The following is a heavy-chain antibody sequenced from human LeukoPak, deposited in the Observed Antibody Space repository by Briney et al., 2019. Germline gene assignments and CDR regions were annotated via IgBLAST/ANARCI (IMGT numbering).Heavy chain of an antibody. Sequence: PSETLSLTCTVSGGSINNYFWNWLRQPPGKGLEWIGYIYYSGSTNYNPSLKSRVTISLDTSKNQFSLKLSSVTAADTAVYYCARGTYDGYRFDFWGQGTLVTVSS. CDR2: IYYSGST. D-gene: IGHD5-24*01. CDR3: ARGTYDGYRFDF. J-gene: IGHJ4*02. CDR1: GGSINNYF. V-gene: IGHV4-59*01.